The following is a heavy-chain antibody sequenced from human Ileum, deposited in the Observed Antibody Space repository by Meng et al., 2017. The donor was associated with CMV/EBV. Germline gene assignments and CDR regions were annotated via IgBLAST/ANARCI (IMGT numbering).Heavy chain of an antibody. V-gene: IGHV4-34*01. D-gene: IGHD2-2*02. J-gene: IGHJ4*02. CDR2: INPSGSP. CDR1: S. CDR3: ARAPNRSYCSSTSCYTGGRGAFDY. Sequence: SCSWIRQHPGKGLEWIGEINPSGSPTYNPSLRRRVTISVDTSKNQFSLELRSVTAADTAVYYCARAPNRSYCSSTSCYTGGRGAFDYWGQGTLVTVSS.